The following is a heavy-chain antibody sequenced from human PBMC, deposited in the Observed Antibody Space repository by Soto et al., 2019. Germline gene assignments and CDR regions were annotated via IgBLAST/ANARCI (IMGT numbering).Heavy chain of an antibody. Sequence: SETLSLPGPVSVGSASKGMYSGSWIRRPPGKGLEWIGNVYFTGTTIYNPPLKSRVTMSVDTYKDQFFLKLTSVTAADTAVYYCARYCNNSDCRHLYYFDYWGLGTLVTVSS. V-gene: IGHV4-61*01. J-gene: IGHJ4*02. D-gene: IGHD2-8*01. CDR1: VGSASKGMYS. CDR3: ARYCNNSDCRHLYYFDY. CDR2: VYFTGTT.